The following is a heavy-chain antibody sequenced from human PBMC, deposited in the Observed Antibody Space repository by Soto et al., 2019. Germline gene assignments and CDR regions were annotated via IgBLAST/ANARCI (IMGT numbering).Heavy chain of an antibody. Sequence: QVQLVQSGAEVKKPGASVKVSCKASGYTFTSYYMHWVRQAPGQGLEWMGIINPSGGSTSYAQKFQGRVTMTRDTSTSTVCMELSSLRSEDTAVYYCARGGPTYGDYADYFDYWGQGTLVTVSS. CDR2: INPSGGST. V-gene: IGHV1-46*01. CDR1: GYTFTSYY. D-gene: IGHD4-17*01. CDR3: ARGGPTYGDYADYFDY. J-gene: IGHJ4*02.